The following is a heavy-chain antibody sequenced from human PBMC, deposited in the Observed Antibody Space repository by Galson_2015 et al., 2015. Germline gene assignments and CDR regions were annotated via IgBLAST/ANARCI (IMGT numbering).Heavy chain of an antibody. J-gene: IGHJ4*02. CDR3: ARALDDYGDHGVH. D-gene: IGHD4-17*01. Sequence: ATLSLTCAVSGYSISSGYYWGWVRQPPGKGLEWIGSMSHSGSTYYNPFLKSRVTISVDTSKNQFSLKLSSVTAADTAVYYCARALDDYGDHGVHWGQGTLVTVSS. CDR1: GYSISSGYY. CDR2: MSHSGST. V-gene: IGHV4-38-2*01.